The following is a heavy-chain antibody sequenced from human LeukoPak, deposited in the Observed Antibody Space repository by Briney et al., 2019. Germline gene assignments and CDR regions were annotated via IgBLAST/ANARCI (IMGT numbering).Heavy chain of an antibody. CDR3: ARVQAYDYGDSYFDY. J-gene: IGHJ4*02. CDR2: ISSSSSYI. V-gene: IGHV3-21*01. Sequence: GGSLRLSCAASGFTFSSYSMNWVRQAPGKGLEWVSSISSSSSYIYYADSVRGRFTISRDNAKNSLYLQMNSLRAEDTAVYYCARVQAYDYGDSYFDYWGQGTLVTVSS. D-gene: IGHD4-17*01. CDR1: GFTFSSYS.